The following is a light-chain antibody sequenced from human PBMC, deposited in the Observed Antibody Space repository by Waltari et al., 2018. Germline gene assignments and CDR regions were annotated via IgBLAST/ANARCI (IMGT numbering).Light chain of an antibody. J-gene: IGKJ3*01. CDR3: QQYYTTPLT. CDR1: QRVLYSSNNKNY. Sequence: DIVMTQSPDSLAVSLGERATINCKSSQRVLYSSNNKNYLAWYQQKPGTPPKLLIYWASTRESGVPDRFSGSGSGTDFTLTISSLQAEDVAVYYCQQYYTTPLTFGPGTKVDIK. V-gene: IGKV4-1*01. CDR2: WAS.